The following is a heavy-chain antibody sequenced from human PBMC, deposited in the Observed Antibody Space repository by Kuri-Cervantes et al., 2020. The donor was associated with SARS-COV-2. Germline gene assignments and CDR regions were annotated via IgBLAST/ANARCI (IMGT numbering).Heavy chain of an antibody. V-gene: IGHV3-23*01. Sequence: GGSLRLSCAASGFTFSSYAISWVRQAPGKGLEWVSVISASGASTYYADSVKGRFTISRDNSKNTLYLQMNSLRAEDTAVYYCAKVGTSIAVSGRFDYWGQGTLVTVSS. J-gene: IGHJ4*02. CDR2: ISASGAST. CDR1: GFTFSSYA. D-gene: IGHD6-19*01. CDR3: AKVGTSIAVSGRFDY.